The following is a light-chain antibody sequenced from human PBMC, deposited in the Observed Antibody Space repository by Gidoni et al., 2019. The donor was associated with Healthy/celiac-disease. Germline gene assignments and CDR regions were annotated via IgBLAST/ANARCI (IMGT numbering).Light chain of an antibody. CDR2: GAS. CDR3: QQYNNWPPCT. J-gene: IGKJ2*02. V-gene: IGKV3-15*01. Sequence: EIVMTQSPATLSVSPGERATLSCRASQSVSSNLAWYQQKPGQAPRLLIYGASTRATGIPARFSGSVSGTEFTLTISSLQSEDFAVYYGQQYNNWPPCTFGQGTKLEIK. CDR1: QSVSSN.